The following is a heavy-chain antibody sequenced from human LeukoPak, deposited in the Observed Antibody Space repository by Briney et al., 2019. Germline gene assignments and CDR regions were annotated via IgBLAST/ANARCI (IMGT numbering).Heavy chain of an antibody. CDR3: TTDPTPYGDYAASY. CDR2: IKSKTDGGTT. D-gene: IGHD4-17*01. J-gene: IGHJ4*02. V-gene: IGHV3-15*01. Sequence: GGSLRLSCAASGFTFSNAWMSWVRQAPGKGLEWVGRIKSKTDGGTTDYAAPVTSRFTISRDDSKNTLYLQMNSLKTEDTALYYCTTDPTPYGDYAASYWGQGTLVTVSS. CDR1: GFTFSNAW.